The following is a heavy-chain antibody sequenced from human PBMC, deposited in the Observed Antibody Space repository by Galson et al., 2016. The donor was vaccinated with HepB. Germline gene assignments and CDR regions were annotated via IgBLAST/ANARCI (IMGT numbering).Heavy chain of an antibody. J-gene: IGHJ4*02. CDR3: ARKGSGWHESNLDY. D-gene: IGHD6-19*01. Sequence: SLRLSCAASGFTFSTYNMNWVRQAPGKGLEWVSSISSSSSHIYYADSVKGRFTVSRGNAKNSLYLQMNSLTAEDTAVYYCARKGSGWHESNLDYWGQGALVTVSS. CDR2: ISSSSSHI. CDR1: GFTFSTYN. V-gene: IGHV3-21*06.